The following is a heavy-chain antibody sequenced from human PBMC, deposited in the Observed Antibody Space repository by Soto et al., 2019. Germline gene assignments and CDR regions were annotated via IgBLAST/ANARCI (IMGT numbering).Heavy chain of an antibody. J-gene: IGHJ5*02. Sequence: SETLSLTCTVSGGSISSYYWSWIRQPPGKGLEWIGYIYYSGSTNYNPSLKSRVTISVDTSKNQFSLKLSSVTAADTAVYYCARELSYSSGWYNMNWFDPWGRGTLVTVSS. D-gene: IGHD6-19*01. V-gene: IGHV4-59*01. CDR3: ARELSYSSGWYNMNWFDP. CDR1: GGSISSYY. CDR2: IYYSGST.